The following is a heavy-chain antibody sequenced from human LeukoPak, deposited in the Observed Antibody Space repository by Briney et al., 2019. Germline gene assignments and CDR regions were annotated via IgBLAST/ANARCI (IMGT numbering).Heavy chain of an antibody. J-gene: IGHJ4*02. CDR3: AKSGYNRFDY. CDR1: GFTFSNYA. V-gene: IGHV3-23*01. Sequence: GGSLRLSCAASGFTFSNYAMSWVRQAPGKGLDWVSTISNIDNSTYYADSVKGRFTISRDNSKNTLYVQMNSLRADDTAVYYCAKSGYNRFDYWGQGTLVTVSS. CDR2: ISNIDNST. D-gene: IGHD5-24*01.